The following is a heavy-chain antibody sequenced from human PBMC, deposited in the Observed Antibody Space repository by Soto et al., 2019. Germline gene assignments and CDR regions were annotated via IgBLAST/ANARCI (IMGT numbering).Heavy chain of an antibody. V-gene: IGHV3-23*01. J-gene: IGHJ3*02. CDR3: AKESSGTGGAFDI. D-gene: IGHD6-19*01. Sequence: EVQLLESGGGLVQPGGSPRLSCAASGFTFSSYVMTWVRQAPGKGLEWVSGISGSGGYTKYADSVKGRFTISRDNSKNTLYLQMNSLRAEDTAVYYCAKESSGTGGAFDIWGQGTMVTVSS. CDR1: GFTFSSYV. CDR2: ISGSGGYT.